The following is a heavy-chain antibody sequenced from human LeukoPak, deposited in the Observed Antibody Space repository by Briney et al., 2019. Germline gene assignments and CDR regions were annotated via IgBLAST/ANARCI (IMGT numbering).Heavy chain of an antibody. CDR2: ISTYDGAT. J-gene: IGHJ4*02. Sequence: GASVMVSCKASGYSFTKYGISWERQAPGQGLEWMGWISTYDGATNLAQKGQDRFTMTTATSSSTAYMELRNLRSDDTAVYYCAREGMARGVFYDYWGQGTLVTVSS. D-gene: IGHD3-10*01. CDR3: AREGMARGVFYDY. V-gene: IGHV1-18*04. CDR1: GYSFTKYG.